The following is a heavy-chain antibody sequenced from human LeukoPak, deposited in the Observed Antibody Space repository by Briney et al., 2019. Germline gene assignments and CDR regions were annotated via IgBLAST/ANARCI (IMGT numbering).Heavy chain of an antibody. V-gene: IGHV1-8*01. Sequence: GASVKVSCKASGYTFTSYDINWVRQATGQGLEWMGWMNRNSGNTGYAQKFQGRVTMTRNTSISTAYMELSSLRSEDTAVYYCARELAATTEKDYYYYGMDVWGQGTTVTVSS. D-gene: IGHD5-12*01. CDR1: GYTFTSYD. CDR3: ARELAATTEKDYYYYGMDV. CDR2: MNRNSGNT. J-gene: IGHJ6*02.